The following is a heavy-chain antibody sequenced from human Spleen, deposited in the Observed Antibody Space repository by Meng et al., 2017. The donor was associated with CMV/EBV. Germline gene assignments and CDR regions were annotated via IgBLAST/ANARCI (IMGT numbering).Heavy chain of an antibody. J-gene: IGHJ4*02. CDR3: ARGLGRDGYNYAY. CDR2: IIPILGIA. CDR1: GGTFSSYT. V-gene: IGHV1-69*02. Sequence: SVKVSCKASGGTFSSYTISWVRQAPGQGLEWMGRIIPILGIANYAQKFQGRVTITADKSTSTAYMELSSLRSEDTAVYYCARGLGRDGYNYAYWGQGTLVIVSS. D-gene: IGHD5-24*01.